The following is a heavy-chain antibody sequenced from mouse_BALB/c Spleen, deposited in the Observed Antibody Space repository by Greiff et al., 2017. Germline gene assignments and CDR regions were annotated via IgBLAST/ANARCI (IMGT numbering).Heavy chain of an antibody. D-gene: IGHD2-3*01. CDR1: GFSLTSYG. J-gene: IGHJ4*01. V-gene: IGHV2-9*02. CDR3: ASYDGYLYAMDY. Sequence: VKLVESGPGLVAPSQSLSITCTVSGFSLTSYGVHWVRQPPGKGLEWLGVIWAGGSTNYNSALMSRLSISKDNSKSQVFLKMNSLQTDDTAMYYCASYDGYLYAMDYWGQGTSVTVSS. CDR2: IWAGGST.